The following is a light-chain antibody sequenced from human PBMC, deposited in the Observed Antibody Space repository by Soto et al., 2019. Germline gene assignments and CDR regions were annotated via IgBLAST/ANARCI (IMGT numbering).Light chain of an antibody. J-gene: IGKJ3*01. V-gene: IGKV1-9*01. CDR1: QDVSRY. Sequence: DIQLTQSPSFLSASVGDRVTITCRVSQDVSRYLAWYQQKPGKAPNLLIYAASTLQSGVPSRFSDSGSGTEFTLTISSLQPEDFATYYCQQLNSYVFTFGPGTKVDIK. CDR3: QQLNSYVFT. CDR2: AAS.